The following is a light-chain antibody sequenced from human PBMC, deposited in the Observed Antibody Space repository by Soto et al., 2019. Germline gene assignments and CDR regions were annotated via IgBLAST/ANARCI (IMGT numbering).Light chain of an antibody. J-gene: IGLJ1*01. Sequence: QSVLTQPASVSGSPGQSITISCTGTSSDVGRYNYVSWYQQHPGKAPKLLIYDVTTRPSGVSNRFSGSKSGNTASLTISGLQAEDEADFYCSSYTTSSTYVFGTGTQLTVL. V-gene: IGLV2-14*01. CDR1: SSDVGRYNY. CDR3: SSYTTSSTYV. CDR2: DVT.